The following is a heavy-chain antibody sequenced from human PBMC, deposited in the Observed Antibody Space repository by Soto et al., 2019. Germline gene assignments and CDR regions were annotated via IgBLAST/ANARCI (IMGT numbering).Heavy chain of an antibody. CDR2: IYYSGTT. D-gene: IGHD4-17*01. V-gene: IGHV4-59*01. CDR3: ARVRPPMTTVTRGAFDI. J-gene: IGHJ3*02. CDR1: GGFISNYY. Sequence: SETLSLTCTVSGGFISNYYWSWVRQSPGKGLEWIGYIYYSGTTNYNPSLKSRVTILLDMSKNQFSLRLRSVTAADTAVYYCARVRPPMTTVTRGAFDIWGQGTMVTV.